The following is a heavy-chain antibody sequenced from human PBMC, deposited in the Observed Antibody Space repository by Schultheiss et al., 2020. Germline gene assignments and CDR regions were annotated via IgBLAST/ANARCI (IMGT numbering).Heavy chain of an antibody. CDR2: ISAYNGNT. V-gene: IGHV1-18*04. CDR1: GYTFTSYG. CDR3: ARDIAVAGEAYFDY. Sequence: ASVKVSCKASGYTFTSYGISWVRQAPGQGLEWMGWISAYNGNTNYAQKLQGRVTMTTDTSTSTAYMELSRLRSDDTAVYYCARDIAVAGEAYFDYWGQGTLVTVSS. J-gene: IGHJ4*02. D-gene: IGHD6-19*01.